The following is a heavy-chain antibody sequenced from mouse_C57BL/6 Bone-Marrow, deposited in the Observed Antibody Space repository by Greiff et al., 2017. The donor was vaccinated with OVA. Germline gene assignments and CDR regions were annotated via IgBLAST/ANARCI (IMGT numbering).Heavy chain of an antibody. CDR2: IYPGSGNT. CDR3: ARFGLRQAMDY. D-gene: IGHD2-4*01. V-gene: IGHV1-76*01. J-gene: IGHJ4*01. Sequence: QVQLQQSGAELVRPGASVKLSCKASGYTFTDYYINWVKQRPGQGLEWIARIYPGSGNTYYNEKFKGKATLTAAKSSSTAYMQLSSLTSEDSAVDICARFGLRQAMDYWGQGTSVTVSS. CDR1: GYTFTDYY.